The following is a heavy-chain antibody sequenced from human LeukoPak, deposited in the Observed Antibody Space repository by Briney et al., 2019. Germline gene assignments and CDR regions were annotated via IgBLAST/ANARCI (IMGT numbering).Heavy chain of an antibody. D-gene: IGHD6-13*01. CDR3: ARDGSWYSFFDY. V-gene: IGHV3-21*01. Sequence: GGSLRLSCAASGFTFSSYSMNWVRQAPGKGPEWVSSISSSSSYIYYADSVKGRFTISRDNAKNSLYLQMNSLRAEDTAVYYCARDGSWYSFFDYWGQGTLVTVSS. CDR1: GFTFSSYS. J-gene: IGHJ4*02. CDR2: ISSSSSYI.